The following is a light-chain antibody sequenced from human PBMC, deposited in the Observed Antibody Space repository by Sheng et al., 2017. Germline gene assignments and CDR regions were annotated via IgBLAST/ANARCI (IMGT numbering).Light chain of an antibody. CDR2: GAS. CDR1: QGIANS. Sequence: DIQMTQSPSSLSASVGGRVTFTCRASQGIANSLTWYQQKPGKAPKLLLYGASKLESGVPSRFSGSGSGTDYTLTISSLQPEDFATYYCQQYFSTPYTFGQGTKLEIK. J-gene: IGKJ2*01. CDR3: QQYFSTPYT. V-gene: IGKV1-NL1*01.